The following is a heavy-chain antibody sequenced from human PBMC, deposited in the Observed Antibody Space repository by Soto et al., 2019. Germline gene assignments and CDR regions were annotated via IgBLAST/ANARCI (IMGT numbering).Heavy chain of an antibody. CDR3: VRDLDGSGSYYTDY. D-gene: IGHD3-10*01. CDR1: GYMFMSYG. J-gene: IGHJ4*02. CDR2: IRPYNGDT. Sequence: ASVKVSCKXSGYMFMSYGIDWVRQAPGQGLEWMGWIRPYNGDTKYAQNLQGRVTMTTDTSTSTAYMEMRSLRSDDTAVYYCVRDLDGSGSYYTDYWGPGTLVTVSS. V-gene: IGHV1-18*01.